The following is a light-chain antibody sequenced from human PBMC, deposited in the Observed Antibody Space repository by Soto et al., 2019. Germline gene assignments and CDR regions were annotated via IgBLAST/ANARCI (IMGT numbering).Light chain of an antibody. J-gene: IGKJ1*01. CDR2: GAS. V-gene: IGKV3-15*01. CDR3: QQYNNWPQT. CDR1: QSGTIN. Sequence: ETLMTQSPVTLSVSPGERVTLSCRASQSGTINLAWYHQKPGQAPRLLIYGASTRATGIPARFAGSGSGTEFTLSISRLPSEDFGIYYCQQYNNWPQTFGPGTKVEIK.